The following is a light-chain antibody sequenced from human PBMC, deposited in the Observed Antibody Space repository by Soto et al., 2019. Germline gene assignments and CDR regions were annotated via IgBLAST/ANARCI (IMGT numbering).Light chain of an antibody. Sequence: ERVMTQSPATLSVSPGERATLSCRASQSISSNLAWYQQKPGQAPRLLIYGASTRATGIPARFSGSGSGTEFTLTISSLQSEDFAVYYCQHYGSSPYTFGQGTKLEIK. CDR1: QSISSN. CDR3: QHYGSSPYT. J-gene: IGKJ2*01. CDR2: GAS. V-gene: IGKV3-15*01.